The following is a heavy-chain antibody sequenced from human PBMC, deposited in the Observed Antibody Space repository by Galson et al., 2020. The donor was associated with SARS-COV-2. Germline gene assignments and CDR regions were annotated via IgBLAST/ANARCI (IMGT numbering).Heavy chain of an antibody. CDR1: GFTFSSYA. CDR2: ISYDGSNK. J-gene: IGHJ3*02. D-gene: IGHD1-20*01. V-gene: IGHV3-30*04. Sequence: GESLKISCAASGFTFSSYAMHWVRQAPGKGLEWVAVISYDGSNKYYADSVKGRFTISRDNSKNTLYLQMNSLRAEDTAVYYCAREFTYKNAVDIWGQGTMVTVSS. CDR3: AREFTYKNAVDI.